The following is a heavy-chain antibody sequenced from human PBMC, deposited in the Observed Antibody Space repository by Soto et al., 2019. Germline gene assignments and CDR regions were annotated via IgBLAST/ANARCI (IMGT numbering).Heavy chain of an antibody. D-gene: IGHD2-21*01. CDR3: TRILWSSRRDALDI. CDR2: IGTSGTPT. CDR1: GFTFWNYA. J-gene: IGHJ6*02. Sequence: GGSLRFSCIASGFTFWNYAMAWVRQAPGEDLEWVSAIGTSGTPTLYADSVKSRFSISRDDYRNTVSLQMNSLGVEDTATYYCTRILWSSRRDALDIWGQGTTVTASS. V-gene: IGHV3-23*01.